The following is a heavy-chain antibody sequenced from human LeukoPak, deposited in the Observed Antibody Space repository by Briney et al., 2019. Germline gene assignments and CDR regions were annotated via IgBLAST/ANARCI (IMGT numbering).Heavy chain of an antibody. CDR1: GFTFSSYA. D-gene: IGHD3-22*01. CDR2: ISGSGASI. Sequence: GGSLRLSCAASGFTFSSYAMSWVRQAPGKGLEWVSGISGSGASIYYADSVKGRFTISRDNSKNTLYLQVNSQRAEDTAVYYCANGLYYPEYYFNYWGQGTLVTVSS. J-gene: IGHJ4*02. CDR3: ANGLYYPEYYFNY. V-gene: IGHV3-23*01.